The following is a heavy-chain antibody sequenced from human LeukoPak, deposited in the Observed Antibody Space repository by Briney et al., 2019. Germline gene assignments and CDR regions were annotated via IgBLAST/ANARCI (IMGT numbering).Heavy chain of an antibody. D-gene: IGHD3-3*01. V-gene: IGHV4-38-2*02. CDR2: IYHSGNT. Sequence: SETLSLTCTASGYSISSGYYWGWIRQPPGKGLEWIANIYHSGNTNYNPSLKSRVTISVDTSKNQFSLKLSSVTAADTAVYYCARVNGFGVLTRVWGQGTLVTVSS. CDR1: GYSISSGYY. J-gene: IGHJ4*02. CDR3: ARVNGFGVLTRV.